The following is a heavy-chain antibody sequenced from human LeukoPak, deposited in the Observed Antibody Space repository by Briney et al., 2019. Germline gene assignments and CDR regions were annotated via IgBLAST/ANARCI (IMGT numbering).Heavy chain of an antibody. D-gene: IGHD3-22*01. CDR1: GFTFSSYA. CDR2: IYYSGST. Sequence: GSLRLSCAASGFTFSSYAMSWVRQPPGKGLEWIGDIYYSGSTYYSPSLKSRVSISVDTSKNQFSLILSSVTAADTALYYCARRRYYDSTGYFDWGQGTQVTVS. J-gene: IGHJ1*01. CDR3: ARRRYYDSTGYFD. V-gene: IGHV4-39*01.